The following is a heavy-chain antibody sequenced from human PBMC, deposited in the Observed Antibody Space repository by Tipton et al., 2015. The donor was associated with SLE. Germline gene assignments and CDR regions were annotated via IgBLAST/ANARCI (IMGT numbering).Heavy chain of an antibody. V-gene: IGHV3-23*01. Sequence: SLRLSCAASGFSFSVYAVSWVRQAPGKGLEWVSAIGADSATFYADSVKGRFTIARDNSNNVVYLQMNSLRAEDTAMYYCIKEGERPPDYFDYWGQGTLVTVPS. D-gene: IGHD1-1*01. CDR2: IGADSAT. CDR1: GFSFSVYA. J-gene: IGHJ4*02. CDR3: IKEGERPPDYFDY.